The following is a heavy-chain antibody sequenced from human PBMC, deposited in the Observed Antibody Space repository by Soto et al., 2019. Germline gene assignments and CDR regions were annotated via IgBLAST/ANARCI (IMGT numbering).Heavy chain of an antibody. CDR3: RRGGVSSRTFGY. J-gene: IGHJ4*02. D-gene: IGHD3-10*01. Sequence: PGQSLKISCETSGYSFTSDWSGWVRQMPGQGLEWMGIVYPDDSETRYSPSFRGQLTISADKSISTAFLQWSSLKASDTATYYCRRGGVSSRTFGYWGQVSLVAVSS. CDR2: VYPDDSET. CDR1: GYSFTSDW. V-gene: IGHV5-51*01.